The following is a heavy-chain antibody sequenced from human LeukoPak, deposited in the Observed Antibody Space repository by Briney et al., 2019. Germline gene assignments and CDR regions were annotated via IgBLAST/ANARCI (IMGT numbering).Heavy chain of an antibody. V-gene: IGHV3-53*01. J-gene: IGHJ6*03. CDR1: GFTVSSDY. D-gene: IGHD3-10*01. Sequence: GGSLRLSCAASGFTVSSDYMSWVRQAPGKGLEWVSVIYSGGRTYYGDSVKGRFTFSRDNSKNTLYLQMNSLRAEDTAVYYCARVLSGRGSLYSYYYYMDVWGKGTTVTISS. CDR3: ARVLSGRGSLYSYYYYMDV. CDR2: IYSGGRT.